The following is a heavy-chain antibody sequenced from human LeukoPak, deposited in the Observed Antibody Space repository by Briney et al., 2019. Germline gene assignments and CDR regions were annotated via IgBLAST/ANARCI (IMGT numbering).Heavy chain of an antibody. D-gene: IGHD2-2*01. Sequence: PGGSLRLSCAAPGFTFSSYAMSWVRQAPGKGLEWVANIKQDGSEKYYVDSVKGRFTISRDNAKNSLYLQMNSLRAEDTAVYYCARDLGLVPAATPPSPTTYWGQGTLVTVSS. J-gene: IGHJ4*02. CDR2: IKQDGSEK. CDR1: GFTFSSYA. V-gene: IGHV3-7*01. CDR3: ARDLGLVPAATPPSPTTY.